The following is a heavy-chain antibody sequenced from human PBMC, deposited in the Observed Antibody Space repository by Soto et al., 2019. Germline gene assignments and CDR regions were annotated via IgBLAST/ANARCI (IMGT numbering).Heavy chain of an antibody. CDR3: ARGMGTAVEAINYYYFYGMDV. J-gene: IGHJ6*02. CDR2: IYYTGGT. V-gene: IGHV4-59*01. D-gene: IGHD6-19*01. CDR1: GGSISSYY. Sequence: ASETLSLTCTVSGGSISSYYWTWIRQPPGKGLEWIGYIYYTGGTNYSPSLKSRVTISLDTSKNQFSLKLTSMTAADTAVYYCARGMGTAVEAINYYYFYGMDVWGQGTTVTVSS.